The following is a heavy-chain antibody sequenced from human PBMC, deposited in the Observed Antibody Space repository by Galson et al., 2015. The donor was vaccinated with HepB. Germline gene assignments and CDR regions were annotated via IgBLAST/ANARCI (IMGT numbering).Heavy chain of an antibody. CDR2: ISAYNGNT. J-gene: IGHJ6*02. D-gene: IGHD5-24*01. V-gene: IGHV1-18*01. CDR1: GYTFTSYG. Sequence: SVKVSCKASGYTFTSYGISWVRQAPGQGLEWMGWISAYNGNTNYAQKLQGRVTMTTDTSTSTAYMELRSLRSDDTAVYYCARGTGDGYIPYYYYYGMDVWGQGTTVTVSS. CDR3: ARGTGDGYIPYYYYYGMDV.